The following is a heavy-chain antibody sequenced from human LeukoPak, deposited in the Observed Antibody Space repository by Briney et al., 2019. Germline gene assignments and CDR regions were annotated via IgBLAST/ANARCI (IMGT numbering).Heavy chain of an antibody. CDR1: GFTFSSYS. J-gene: IGHJ3*02. CDR3: ARGSQLVQLERQPFDI. Sequence: GGSLRLSCAASGFTFSSYSMNWVRQAPGKGLEWVSSISSSSSYIYYADSVKGRFTISRDNAKNSLYLQMNSLRAEDTAVYYCARGSQLVQLERQPFDIWGQGTMVTVSS. CDR2: ISSSSSYI. V-gene: IGHV3-21*01. D-gene: IGHD1-1*01.